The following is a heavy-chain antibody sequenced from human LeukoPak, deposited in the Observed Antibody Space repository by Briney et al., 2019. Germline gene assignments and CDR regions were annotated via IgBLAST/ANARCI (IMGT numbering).Heavy chain of an antibody. Sequence: PSETLSLTCTVSGGSISSGGYYWGWIRQPPGKGLERLGYIYHSGSPYYNPSLKSRVTISVDRSKNQFSLKLSSVTAADTAVYYCARVKATVRHFDYWGQGTLVTVSS. J-gene: IGHJ4*02. CDR3: ARVKATVRHFDY. CDR1: GGSISSGGYY. D-gene: IGHD4-11*01. CDR2: IYHSGSP. V-gene: IGHV4-30-2*01.